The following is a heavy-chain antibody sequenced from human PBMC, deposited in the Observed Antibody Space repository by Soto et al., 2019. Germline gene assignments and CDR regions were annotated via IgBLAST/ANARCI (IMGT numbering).Heavy chain of an antibody. V-gene: IGHV3-15*01. CDR2: IKSRGSGGTT. J-gene: IGHJ4*02. CDR3: SWSHSINYYFDF. D-gene: IGHD1-26*01. CDR1: GFKLSDAY. Sequence: PXQSLGRSFLSYGFKLSDAYTSWVPQAPGKGPEWVGRIKSRGSGGTTEHAAPVRGRFTISRDDSQNTLFLQMNSLKSEDTALYYCSWSHSINYYFDFWGRGTPVTVSS.